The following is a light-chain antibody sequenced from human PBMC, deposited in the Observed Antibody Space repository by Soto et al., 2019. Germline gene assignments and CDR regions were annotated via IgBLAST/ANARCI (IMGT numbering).Light chain of an antibody. J-gene: IGKJ1*01. CDR1: QSVSSSF. CDR3: QQYDRSPWT. Sequence: EIVLTQSPGTLALSPGERATLSCRASQSVSSSFLAWYQQKAGQAPRLLIYGASSRATGIPDRFSGSGSGTDFTLTSSRLEPEHFAVYYCQQYDRSPWTFGQGTKVEI. V-gene: IGKV3-20*01. CDR2: GAS.